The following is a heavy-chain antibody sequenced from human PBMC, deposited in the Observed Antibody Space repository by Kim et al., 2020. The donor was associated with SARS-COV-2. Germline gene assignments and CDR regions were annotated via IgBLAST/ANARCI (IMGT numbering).Heavy chain of an antibody. CDR3: ARSGYSGYAFDY. Sequence: YYADSVKGRFTISRDNSKNTLYLQMNSLRAEDTAVYYCARSGYSGYAFDYWGQGTLVTVSS. J-gene: IGHJ4*02. V-gene: IGHV3-30*01. D-gene: IGHD5-12*01.